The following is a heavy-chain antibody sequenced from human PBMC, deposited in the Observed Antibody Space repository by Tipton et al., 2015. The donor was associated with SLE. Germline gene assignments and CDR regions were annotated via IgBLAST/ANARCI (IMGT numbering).Heavy chain of an antibody. CDR3: ASSKQLVGWFDP. Sequence: LRLSCTVSGGSISSHYWSWIRQPPGKGLEWLGYIYYSGSTNYNPSLKSRVTISVDTSKNQFSLKLSSVTAADTAVYYCASSKQLVGWFDPWGQGTLVTVS. CDR2: IYYSGST. D-gene: IGHD6-6*01. CDR1: GGSISSHY. J-gene: IGHJ5*02. V-gene: IGHV4-59*08.